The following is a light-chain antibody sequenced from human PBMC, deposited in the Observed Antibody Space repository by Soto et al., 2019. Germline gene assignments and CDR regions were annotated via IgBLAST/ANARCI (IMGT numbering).Light chain of an antibody. Sequence: DIQMTQSPSTLTASIGDRVTITCRASQNIHIWLAWYQQRPGKAPNLLIYDASTLESGVPSRFSGGGSGTEFNLTVSILQPDEFASYYRQQYDTDWTFGHGTKVDI. V-gene: IGKV1-5*01. CDR3: QQYDTDWT. CDR2: DAS. CDR1: QNIHIW. J-gene: IGKJ1*01.